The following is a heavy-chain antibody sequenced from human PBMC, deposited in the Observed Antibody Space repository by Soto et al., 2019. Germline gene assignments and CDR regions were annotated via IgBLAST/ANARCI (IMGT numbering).Heavy chain of an antibody. D-gene: IGHD3-3*01. CDR3: ARDHTIFGVVSGIWFDP. CDR1: GYTFNSYG. CDR2: ISAYNGNT. Sequence: ASVKVSCKASGYTFNSYGISWVRQAPGQGLEWMGWISAYNGNTNYAQKLQGRVTMTTDTSTSTAYMELRSLRSDDTAVYYCARDHTIFGVVSGIWFDPWGQGTLVTVSS. V-gene: IGHV1-18*01. J-gene: IGHJ5*02.